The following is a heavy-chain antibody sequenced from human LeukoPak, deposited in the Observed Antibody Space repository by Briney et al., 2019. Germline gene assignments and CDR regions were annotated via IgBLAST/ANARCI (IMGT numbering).Heavy chain of an antibody. CDR1: GFTFSSYA. V-gene: IGHV3-23*01. CDR3: ARSDDSSGYYYVPFDY. CDR2: ISGSGGSI. Sequence: GGSLRLSCAASGFTFSSYAMSWVRQAPGKGLEWVSAISGSGGSIYYVDSVKGRFTISRDTSKNTLYLQMNSLRAEDTAVYYCARSDDSSGYYYVPFDYWGQGTLVTVSS. J-gene: IGHJ4*02. D-gene: IGHD3-22*01.